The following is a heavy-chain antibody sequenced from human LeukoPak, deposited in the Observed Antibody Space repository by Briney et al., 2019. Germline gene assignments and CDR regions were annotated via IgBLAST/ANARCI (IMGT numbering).Heavy chain of an antibody. V-gene: IGHV3-48*03. D-gene: IGHD5-24*01. CDR2: IDNDGWPT. Sequence: GGSPRLSCAASGFTFTNYEMNWVRQAPGKGLEWISYIDNDGWPTYYADSVKGRFTITRDDAKSSLYLQMDSLTVEDTAVYYCARDLIGWPLDPWGQGTLVTVSS. J-gene: IGHJ5*02. CDR1: GFTFTNYE. CDR3: ARDLIGWPLDP.